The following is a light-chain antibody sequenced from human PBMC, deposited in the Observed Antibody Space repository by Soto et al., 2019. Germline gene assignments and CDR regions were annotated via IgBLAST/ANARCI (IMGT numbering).Light chain of an antibody. CDR2: GAS. CDR3: QQYGSSPFT. J-gene: IGKJ3*01. Sequence: ESVLTQSPGTLSMSRGERATLSCRASQSVSSSYSAWYQQKPGQAPRLLIYGASRRATGIPDRFSGSGSGTDFTLTISRLEPEVFAVYYCQQYGSSPFTFGPGTKVDIK. CDR1: QSVSSSY. V-gene: IGKV3-20*01.